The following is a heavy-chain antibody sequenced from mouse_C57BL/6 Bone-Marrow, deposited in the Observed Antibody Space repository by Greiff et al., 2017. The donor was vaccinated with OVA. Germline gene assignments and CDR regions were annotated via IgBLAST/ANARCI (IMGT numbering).Heavy chain of an antibody. V-gene: IGHV5-6*01. CDR2: ISSGGSYT. Sequence: EVKLVESGGDLVKPGGSLKHSCAASGFTFSSYGMSWVRQTPDKRLEWVATISSGGSYTYYPDSVKGRFTISRDNAKNTLYLQMSSLKSEDTAMYYCARYYGSRGYAMDYWGQGTSVTVSS. J-gene: IGHJ4*01. D-gene: IGHD1-1*01. CDR3: ARYYGSRGYAMDY. CDR1: GFTFSSYG.